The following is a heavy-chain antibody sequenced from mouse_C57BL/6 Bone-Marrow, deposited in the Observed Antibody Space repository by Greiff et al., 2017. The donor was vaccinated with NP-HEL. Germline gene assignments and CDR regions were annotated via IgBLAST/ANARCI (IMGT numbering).Heavy chain of an antibody. CDR1: GYTFTDYY. D-gene: IGHD2-3*01. Sequence: EVQLQQSGPVLVKPGASVKMSCKASGYTFTDYYMNWVKQSHGKSLEWIGVINPYNGGTSYNQKFKGKATLTVDKSSSTAYMELNSLTSEDSAVYYCARLGDGYSSGFDYWGQGTTLTVSS. CDR2: INPYNGGT. J-gene: IGHJ2*01. V-gene: IGHV1-19*01. CDR3: ARLGDGYSSGFDY.